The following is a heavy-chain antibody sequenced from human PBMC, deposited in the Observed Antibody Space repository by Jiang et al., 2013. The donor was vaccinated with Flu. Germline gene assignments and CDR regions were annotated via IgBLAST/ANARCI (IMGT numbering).Heavy chain of an antibody. CDR1: GYTFTGYY. Sequence: GAEVKKPGASVKVSCMASGYTFTGYYMHWVRQAPGQGLEWMGWINPNSGGTNYAQKFQGRVTMTRDTSISTAYMELSRLRSDDTAVYYCASELICTSCYRNYYGMDVWGQGTTVTVSS. D-gene: IGHD2-2*02. J-gene: IGHJ6*02. CDR2: INPNSGGT. CDR3: ASELICTSCYRNYYGMDV. V-gene: IGHV1-2*02.